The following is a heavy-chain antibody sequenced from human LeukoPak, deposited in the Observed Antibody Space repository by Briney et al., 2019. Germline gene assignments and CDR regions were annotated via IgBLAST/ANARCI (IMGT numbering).Heavy chain of an antibody. CDR2: ISGHNGDT. D-gene: IGHD2-2*01. CDR3: ARIAYCSSTSCSDAFDM. CDR1: GYTFTSYG. Sequence: ASVKVSCKASGYTFTSYGLSWVRQVPGQGLEWLGWISGHNGDTNYAQKLQDRLTVTTDTSTSTAYMELGSLRSDDTAMYYCARIAYCSSTSCSDAFDMWGQGTMVTVSS. V-gene: IGHV1-18*01. J-gene: IGHJ3*02.